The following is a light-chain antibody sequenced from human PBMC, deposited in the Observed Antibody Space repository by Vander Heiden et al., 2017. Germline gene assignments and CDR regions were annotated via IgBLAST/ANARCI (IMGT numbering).Light chain of an antibody. CDR2: DAS. J-gene: IGKJ2*01. V-gene: IGKV3-11*01. Sequence: EIVLTQSPVTLSLSPGERATLSCRASQSVGSYLAWYQQKPGQAPRLLIYDASNRATGIPARFSGSRSGTDFTLTISRREPEDFAVYYCQQRSNWPTFGQGTKLEIK. CDR1: QSVGSY. CDR3: QQRSNWPT.